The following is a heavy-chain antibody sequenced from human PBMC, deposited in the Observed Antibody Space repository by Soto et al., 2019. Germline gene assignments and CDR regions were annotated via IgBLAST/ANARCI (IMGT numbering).Heavy chain of an antibody. V-gene: IGHV3-21*01. CDR2: ISRSSSNI. CDR1: GFSFSNYT. Sequence: PGGSLRLSCAASGFSFSNYTMNWVRQAPGKGLDWLSSISRSSSNIFYADSVKGRFTVSRDNANNLLYLQINSLSAEDTAIYYCARDLKVGASNSYSYYGMDVWGQGTTVTVSS. D-gene: IGHD1-26*01. J-gene: IGHJ6*02. CDR3: ARDLKVGASNSYSYYGMDV.